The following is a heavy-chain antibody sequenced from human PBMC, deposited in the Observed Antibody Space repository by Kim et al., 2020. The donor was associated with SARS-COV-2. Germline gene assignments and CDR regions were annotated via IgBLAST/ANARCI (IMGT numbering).Heavy chain of an antibody. CDR1: GFSVSDYW. J-gene: IGHJ4*02. CDR2: VKQDGSEK. D-gene: IGHD3-3*01. Sequence: GGSLRLSCAVSGFSVSDYWMNWVRQAPGKGLEWVAIVKQDGSEKYYVDSVKGRFTISRDNAKNSVYLQLNGLRGEDSAVYYCVRGSGFVCDYWGQGTVVAVSS. V-gene: IGHV3-7*01. CDR3: VRGSGFVCDY.